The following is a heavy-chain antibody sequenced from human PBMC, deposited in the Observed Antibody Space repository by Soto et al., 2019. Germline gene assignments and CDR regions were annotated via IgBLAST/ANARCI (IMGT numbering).Heavy chain of an antibody. CDR2: ISSSSSTI. V-gene: IGHV3-48*02. Sequence: EVQLVESGGGLVQPGGSLRLSCAASGFTFSSYSMNWVRQAPGKGLEWVSYISSSSSTIYYADSVKGRFTISRDNAKNSLYLQMNSLRDEDTAVYYCARDRTKITMVRGVTGFDYWGQGTLVTVSS. CDR1: GFTFSSYS. J-gene: IGHJ4*02. CDR3: ARDRTKITMVRGVTGFDY. D-gene: IGHD3-10*01.